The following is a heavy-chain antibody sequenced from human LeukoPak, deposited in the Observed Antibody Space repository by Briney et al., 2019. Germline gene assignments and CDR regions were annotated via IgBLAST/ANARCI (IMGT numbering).Heavy chain of an antibody. J-gene: IGHJ4*02. CDR1: GFTFSTYA. Sequence: GGSLRLSCAASGFTFSTYAMHWVRQAPGKGLEWVAVISYDGSSKYYADSVKGRFTISRDNSKNALYLQMISLRTEDTAVYYCAKDPRRYSRTGGYFDYWGQGTLVTVSS. CDR2: ISYDGSSK. CDR3: AKDPRRYSRTGGYFDY. V-gene: IGHV3-30*04. D-gene: IGHD6-13*01.